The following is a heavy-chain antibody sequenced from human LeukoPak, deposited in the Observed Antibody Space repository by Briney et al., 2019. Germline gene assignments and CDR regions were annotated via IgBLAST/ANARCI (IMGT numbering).Heavy chain of an antibody. J-gene: IGHJ4*02. CDR3: ATDGIAAAGTLDYFDY. D-gene: IGHD6-13*01. CDR1: GFTFSSYG. V-gene: IGHV3-33*01. CDR2: IWYDGSNK. Sequence: GSLRLSCAASGFTFSSYGMHWVRQAPGKGLEWVAVIWYDGSNKYYADSVKGRFTISRDNSKNTLYLQMNSLRAEDTAVYYCATDGIAAAGTLDYFDYWGQGTLVTVSS.